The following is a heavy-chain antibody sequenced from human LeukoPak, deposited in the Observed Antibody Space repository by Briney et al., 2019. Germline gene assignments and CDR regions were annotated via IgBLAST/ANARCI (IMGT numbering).Heavy chain of an antibody. CDR1: GGSISSYY. CDR2: IYTSGST. Sequence: PSETLSLTCTVSGGSISSYYWSWIRQPAGKGLEWIGRIYTSGSTNYNPSLKSRVTMSVDTSKNQFSLKLSSVTAADTAVYYCARQYCSGGSCYSAVGYWGQGTLVTVSS. J-gene: IGHJ4*02. CDR3: ARQYCSGGSCYSAVGY. D-gene: IGHD2-15*01. V-gene: IGHV4-4*07.